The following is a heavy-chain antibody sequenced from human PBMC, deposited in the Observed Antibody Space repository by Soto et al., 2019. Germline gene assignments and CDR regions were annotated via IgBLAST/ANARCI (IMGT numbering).Heavy chain of an antibody. Sequence: ASVKVACKASGYTFTSYYMHWVRQAPGQGLEWMGIINPSGGSTSYAQKFQGRVTMTRDTSTSTVYMELSSLRSEDTAVYYCARVAYSSSWDDAFDIWGQGTMVTVSS. D-gene: IGHD6-13*01. CDR1: GYTFTSYY. V-gene: IGHV1-46*03. CDR2: INPSGGST. J-gene: IGHJ3*02. CDR3: ARVAYSSSWDDAFDI.